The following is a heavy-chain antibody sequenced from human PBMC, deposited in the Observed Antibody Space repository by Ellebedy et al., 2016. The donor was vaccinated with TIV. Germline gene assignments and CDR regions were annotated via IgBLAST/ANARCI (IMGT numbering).Heavy chain of an antibody. CDR2: VSHSGSI. Sequence: MPSETLSLTCAVYGDSFSGYYWNWIRQPPGKGLEWIGEVSHSGSINYNPSLKSRVTIAADTSNNQFSLKLSSVTAADTAVYYCARGHGSTNYYVSVYWFDPWGQGTLVTVSS. D-gene: IGHD3-10*01. V-gene: IGHV4-34*01. J-gene: IGHJ5*02. CDR1: GDSFSGYY. CDR3: ARGHGSTNYYVSVYWFDP.